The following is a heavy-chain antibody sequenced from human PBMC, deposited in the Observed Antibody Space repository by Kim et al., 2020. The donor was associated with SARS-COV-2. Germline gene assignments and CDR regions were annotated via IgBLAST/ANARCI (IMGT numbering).Heavy chain of an antibody. CDR2: INHSGIT. CDR1: GGSFSGYY. CDR3: ARGRIQLWLRTQSYYFDY. V-gene: IGHV4-34*01. D-gene: IGHD5-18*01. J-gene: IGHJ4*01. Sequence: SETLSLTCAVYGGSFSGYYWSWIRQPPGKVLEWIGEINHSGITNYNPSLKSRVTISVDTSKNQFSLKLSSVTAADTAVYYCARGRIQLWLRTQSYYFDY.